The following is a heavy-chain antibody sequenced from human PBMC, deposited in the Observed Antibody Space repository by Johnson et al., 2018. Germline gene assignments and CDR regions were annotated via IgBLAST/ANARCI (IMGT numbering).Heavy chain of an antibody. V-gene: IGHV3-66*02. Sequence: VRLGEFGGGLVQPGGSLRLSCAASGFTVSSNYMSWVRQAPGKGLAWVSVIYSGGSTYYADSVKGRFTITSDNSKNTLYLQMNSLRAEDRAVYYCARGGVGEVDFQHWGQGTLVTVSS. D-gene: IGHD3-16*01. CDR2: IYSGGST. CDR3: ARGGVGEVDFQH. CDR1: GFTVSSNY. J-gene: IGHJ1*01.